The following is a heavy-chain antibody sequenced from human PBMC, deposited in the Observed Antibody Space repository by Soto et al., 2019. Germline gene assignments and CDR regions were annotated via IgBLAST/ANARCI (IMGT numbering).Heavy chain of an antibody. J-gene: IGHJ4*02. D-gene: IGHD5-18*01. CDR2: ISSDGSST. CDR3: ARDQPGYSYGYGLGY. V-gene: IGHV3-74*01. CDR1: GFMLSRYW. Sequence: GGSLRLSCAGSGFMLSRYWMHWVRQPPGKGLVWVSRISSDGSSTTYADSVKGRFTISRDNAKNSLYLQMNSLRAEDTAVYYCARDQPGYSYGYGLGYWGQGTLVTVSS.